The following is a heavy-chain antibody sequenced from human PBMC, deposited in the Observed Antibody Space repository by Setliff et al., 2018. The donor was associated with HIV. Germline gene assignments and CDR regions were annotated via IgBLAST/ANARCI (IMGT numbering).Heavy chain of an antibody. J-gene: IGHJ4*02. V-gene: IGHV4-39*01. D-gene: IGHD1-26*01. Sequence: SETLSLTCSVSGGSISSSTYYWGWIRQPPGKGLEWIGDIFYTGSTYYNPSLKSRVAISIDTSENRFSLRLNSVTAADTAVYYCASGEDSGTYGEPYDSWGQGALVTVSS. CDR2: IFYTGST. CDR1: GGSISSSTYY. CDR3: ASGEDSGTYGEPYDS.